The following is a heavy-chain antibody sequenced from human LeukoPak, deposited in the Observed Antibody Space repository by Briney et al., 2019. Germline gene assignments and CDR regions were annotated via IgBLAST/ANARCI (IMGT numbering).Heavy chain of an antibody. D-gene: IGHD3-16*01. V-gene: IGHV3-30*02. J-gene: IGHJ4*02. CDR3: AKDPGIMITFWGVD. Sequence: DSVKGRFTISRDNSKNTLYLQMNSLRAEDTAVYYCAKDPGIMITFWGVDWGQGTLVTVSS.